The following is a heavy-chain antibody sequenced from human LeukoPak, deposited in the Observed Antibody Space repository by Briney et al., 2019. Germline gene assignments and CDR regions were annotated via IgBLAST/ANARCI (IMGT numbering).Heavy chain of an antibody. CDR3: ARGPAGTFDY. J-gene: IGHJ4*02. Sequence: GGSLRLSCAASGFTFSSYGMSWVRQAPGKGLEWVSAISGSGGSTYYADSVKGRLTISRDNSKNTLYLQMNSLRAEDTAVYYCARGPAGTFDYWGQGTLVTVSS. CDR2: ISGSGGST. D-gene: IGHD1-26*01. CDR1: GFTFSSYG. V-gene: IGHV3-23*01.